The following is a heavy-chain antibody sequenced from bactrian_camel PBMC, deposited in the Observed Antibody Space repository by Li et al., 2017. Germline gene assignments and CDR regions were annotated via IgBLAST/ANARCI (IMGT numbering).Heavy chain of an antibody. V-gene: IGHV3S53*01. CDR2: IDSDGIA. Sequence: QLVESGGGSVQAGGSLRLSCGASGSIYGDACVGWLRQAPGKEREGVAAIDSDGIASYADSVMGRFRISKDNAANTLYLQMNTLQTEDEGTYICAAAPPLGHCTGELRRAYEYKYWGQGTQVTVS. CDR3: AAAPPLGHCTGELRRAYEYKY. D-gene: IGHD1*01. CDR1: GSIYGDAC. J-gene: IGHJ4*01.